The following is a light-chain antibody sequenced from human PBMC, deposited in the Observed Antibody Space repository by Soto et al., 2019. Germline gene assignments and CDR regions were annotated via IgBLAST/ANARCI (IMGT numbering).Light chain of an antibody. CDR2: GAS. Sequence: EIVMTQSPATLSVSPGERATLSCRASQSVSRNLAWYQQKPGQAPRLLIYGASTRATGIPARFSGSGSGTEFTLTISSLQYEDFAVYYCQQYNNWPQTFGQGTKVEIK. CDR3: QQYNNWPQT. CDR1: QSVSRN. V-gene: IGKV3-15*01. J-gene: IGKJ1*01.